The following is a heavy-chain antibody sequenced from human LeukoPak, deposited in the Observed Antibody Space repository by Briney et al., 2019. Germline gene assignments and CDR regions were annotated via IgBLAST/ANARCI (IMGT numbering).Heavy chain of an antibody. CDR3: ARMTNLGSYWYFDL. D-gene: IGHD2-15*01. J-gene: IGHJ2*01. CDR2: IYDSGST. CDR1: GGSISGYY. V-gene: IGHV4-59*01. Sequence: SETLALTCTVSGGSISGYYWSWIRQPPGKGLEWIAYIYDSGSTNYNPSLKSRVTISVDTSKNQFSLKLSSVTSADTAVYYCARMTNLGSYWYFDLWGRGTLVTVSS.